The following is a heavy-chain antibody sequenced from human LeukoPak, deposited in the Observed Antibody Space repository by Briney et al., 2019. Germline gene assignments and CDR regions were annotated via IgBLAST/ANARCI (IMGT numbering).Heavy chain of an antibody. CDR3: TRDQAYYYGLGIRADQ. Sequence: GSLRLSCAASGFTFDDYAMHWIRQAPGKGLEWVSLISGDGGSTYYADSVKGRFTISRDNSKNSLYLQMNSLKTEDTAVYYCTRDQAYYYGLGIRADQWGQGTLVTVSS. J-gene: IGHJ4*02. CDR2: ISGDGGST. CDR1: GFTFDDYA. D-gene: IGHD3-10*01. V-gene: IGHV3-43*02.